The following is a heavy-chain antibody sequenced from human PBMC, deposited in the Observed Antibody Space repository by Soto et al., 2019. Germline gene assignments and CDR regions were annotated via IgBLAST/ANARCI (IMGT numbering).Heavy chain of an antibody. D-gene: IGHD3-9*01. J-gene: IGHJ6*02. Sequence: ASVKVSCKASGYTFTSYAMNWVRQAPGQGLEWMGWINTNTGNPTYAQGFTGRFVFSLDTSVSTAYLQICSLKAEDTAVYYCARDGGYDILTGYYLWGYYYYGMDVWGQGTTVTVSS. V-gene: IGHV7-4-1*01. CDR2: INTNTGNP. CDR3: ARDGGYDILTGYYLWGYYYYGMDV. CDR1: GYTFTSYA.